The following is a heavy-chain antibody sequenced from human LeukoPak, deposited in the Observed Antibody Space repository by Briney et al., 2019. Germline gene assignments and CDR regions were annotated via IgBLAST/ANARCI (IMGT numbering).Heavy chain of an antibody. V-gene: IGHV3-23*01. D-gene: IGHD5-12*01. J-gene: IGHJ4*02. CDR3: AKDPTSGYSGYDLFDY. CDR1: GFTFSSYA. CDR2: ISGSGGST. Sequence: GGSLRLSCAASGFTFSSYAMSWVRQAPGKGLEWVSAISGSGGSTYYADSVKGRFTISRDNSKNTLYLQMNSLRAEDTAVYYCAKDPTSGYSGYDLFDYWGQGTLVTVSS.